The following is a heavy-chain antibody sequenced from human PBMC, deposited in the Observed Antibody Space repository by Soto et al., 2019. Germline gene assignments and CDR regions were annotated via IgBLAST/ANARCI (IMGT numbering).Heavy chain of an antibody. D-gene: IGHD4-17*01. J-gene: IGHJ4*02. CDR2: INADNGNT. Sequence: QVQLVQSGAEEKKPGASVKVSCKASGYTFTSYAMHWVRQAPGQRLEWMGWINADNGNTKYSQKFQGRVTITRDTSARTAYLELSSMRSADTAVYYYGSESYGGEFDYWGQGTLVTVSS. CDR3: GSESYGGEFDY. V-gene: IGHV1-3*05. CDR1: GYTFTSYA.